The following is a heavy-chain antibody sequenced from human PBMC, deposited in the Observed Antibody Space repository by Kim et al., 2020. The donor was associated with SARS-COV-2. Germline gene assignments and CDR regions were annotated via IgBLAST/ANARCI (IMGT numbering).Heavy chain of an antibody. CDR2: IYYSGST. D-gene: IGHD2-2*01. CDR3: ARDPMGRYCSSTSCFHYYGMDV. J-gene: IGHJ6*01. CDR1: GGSISSYY. Sequence: SETLSLTCTVSGGSISSYYWSWIRQPPGKGLEWIGYIYYSGSTNYNPSLKSRVIISVDTSKNQFSLKLSSVTAADTAVYYCARDPMGRYCSSTSCFHYYGMDVWGQGTPVPVSS. V-gene: IGHV4-59*01.